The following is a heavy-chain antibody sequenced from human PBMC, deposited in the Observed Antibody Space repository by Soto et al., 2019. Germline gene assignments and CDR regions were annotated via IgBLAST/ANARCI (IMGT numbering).Heavy chain of an antibody. CDR3: ARVPAVDYYYYGMDV. CDR1: GFTFSDYY. CDR2: ISSSSRDT. V-gene: IGHV3-11*06. J-gene: IGHJ6*02. D-gene: IGHD2-2*01. Sequence: QVQLVESGGGLVKPGGSLRLSCAASGFTFSDYYMSWIRQAPGKGLEWVSYISSSSRDTNYADSVKGRFTISRDNAKNSLYLQMNSLRAEDTAVYYCARVPAVDYYYYGMDVWGQGTTVTVSS.